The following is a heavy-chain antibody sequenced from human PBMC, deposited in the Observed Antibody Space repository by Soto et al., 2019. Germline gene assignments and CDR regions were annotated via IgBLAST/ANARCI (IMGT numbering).Heavy chain of an antibody. CDR3: ARHMGSFSPFDY. V-gene: IGHV4-39*01. Sequence: SETLSLTCTVSGSSISSSSYYWGWIRQPPGKGLEWIGSIYYSGSTYYNPSLKSRVTISVDTSKNQFSLKLSSVTAADTAVYYCARHMGSFSPFDYWGQGTLVTVSS. CDR2: IYYSGST. CDR1: GSSISSSSYY. J-gene: IGHJ4*02. D-gene: IGHD1-26*01.